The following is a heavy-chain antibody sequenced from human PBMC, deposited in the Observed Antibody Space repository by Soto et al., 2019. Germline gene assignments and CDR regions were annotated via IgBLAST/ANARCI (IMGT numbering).Heavy chain of an antibody. CDR1: GGSISSGDYY. CDR3: ARVVKVMYFDY. D-gene: IGHD2-21*01. J-gene: IGHJ4*02. CDR2: IYYSGST. Sequence: SETLSLTCTVSGGSISSGDYYWSWIRQPPGKGLEWIGYIYYSGSTYYNPSLKSRVTISVDTSKNQFSLKLSSVTAADTAVYYCARVVKVMYFDYWGQGTLVTVSS. V-gene: IGHV4-30-4*01.